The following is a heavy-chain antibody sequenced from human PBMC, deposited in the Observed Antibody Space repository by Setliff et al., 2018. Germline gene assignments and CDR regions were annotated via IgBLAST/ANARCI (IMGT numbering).Heavy chain of an antibody. V-gene: IGHV3-7*01. J-gene: IGHJ4*02. Sequence: GGSLRLSCAASGFTFGSYWMTWVRQAPEKGLEWVANIHQDGSERHYADSVKGRFTISRDNSKNTLYLQMNSLRAEDTAVYYCAKDSSGGRIDYWGQGTLVTVSS. D-gene: IGHD6-19*01. CDR2: IHQDGSER. CDR1: GFTFGSYW. CDR3: AKDSSGGRIDY.